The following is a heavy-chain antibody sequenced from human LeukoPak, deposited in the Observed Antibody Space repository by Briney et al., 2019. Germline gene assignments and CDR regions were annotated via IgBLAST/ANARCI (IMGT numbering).Heavy chain of an antibody. D-gene: IGHD3-10*01. CDR1: GFTFSNYA. CDR3: AKDHYYGSGSYFDY. J-gene: IGHJ4*02. CDR2: ISGSSGST. Sequence: PGGSLRLSCAASGFTFSNYAMSWVRQAPGKGLEWVSAISGSSGSTYYADSVKGRFTISRDNSKNTLYLQMNSLRAEDTAVYYCAKDHYYGSGSYFDYWGQGTLVTVSS. V-gene: IGHV3-23*01.